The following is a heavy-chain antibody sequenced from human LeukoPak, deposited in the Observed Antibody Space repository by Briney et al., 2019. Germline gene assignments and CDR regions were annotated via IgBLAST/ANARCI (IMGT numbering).Heavy chain of an antibody. V-gene: IGHV3-48*01. CDR1: GFTFSSYS. CDR2: ISSSSSTI. J-gene: IGHJ4*02. D-gene: IGHD3-3*01. Sequence: GGSLRLSCAASGFTFSSYSMNWVRQAPGKGLEWVSYISSSSSTIYYADSVKGRFTISRDNAKNSLYLQMNSLRAEDTAVYYCARREWLYDYWGQGTLVTVFS. CDR3: ARREWLYDY.